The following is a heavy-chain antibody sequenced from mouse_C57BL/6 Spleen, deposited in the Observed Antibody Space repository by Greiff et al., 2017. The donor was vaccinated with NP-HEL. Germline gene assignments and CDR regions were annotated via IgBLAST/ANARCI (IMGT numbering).Heavy chain of an antibody. J-gene: IGHJ2*01. CDR3: ARNGDYGSSYYDY. Sequence: QVQLQQSGAELVRPGSSVKLSCKASGYTFTSYWMHWVKQRPIQGLEWIGNIDPSDSETHYNQKFKDKATLTVDKSSSTAYMQLSSLTSEDSAVYYCARNGDYGSSYYDYWGQGTTLTVSS. V-gene: IGHV1-52*01. D-gene: IGHD1-1*01. CDR2: IDPSDSET. CDR1: GYTFTSYW.